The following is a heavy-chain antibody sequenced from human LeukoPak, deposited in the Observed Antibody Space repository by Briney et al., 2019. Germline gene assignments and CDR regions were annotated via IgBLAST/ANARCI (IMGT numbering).Heavy chain of an antibody. J-gene: IGHJ5*02. CDR2: IIPIFGTA. Sequence: GASVKVSCKASGGTFSSYAISWVRQAPGQGLEWMGGIIPIFGTANYAQKFQGRVTITADESTSTAYMELSSLRSEDTAVYYCARGVYCSGGSCFTNWFDPWGQETLVTVSS. CDR3: ARGVYCSGGSCFTNWFDP. V-gene: IGHV1-69*13. D-gene: IGHD2-15*01. CDR1: GGTFSSYA.